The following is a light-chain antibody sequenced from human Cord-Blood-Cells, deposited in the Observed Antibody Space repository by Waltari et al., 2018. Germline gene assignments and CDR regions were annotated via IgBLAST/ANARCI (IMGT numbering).Light chain of an antibody. J-gene: IGLJ2*01. V-gene: IGLV1-40*01. CDR3: QSYDSSLSVVV. Sequence: QSVLTQSPSVSGAPGQRVTISCPGSSSHIGAGYDVHWYQQLPGTAPKLLIYGNSNRPSGVPDRFSGSKSGTSASLAITGLQAEDEADYYCQSYDSSLSVVVFGGGTKLTVL. CDR1: SSHIGAGYD. CDR2: GNS.